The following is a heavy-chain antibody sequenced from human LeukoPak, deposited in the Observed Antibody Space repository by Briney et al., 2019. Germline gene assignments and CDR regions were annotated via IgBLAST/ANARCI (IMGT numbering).Heavy chain of an antibody. J-gene: IGHJ4*02. Sequence: AGGSLRLSCAASGFTFRSARMNGVPQAPGEGLEWVGHIKPMTEDGTTDYAAPVKGRFTISRDDSKNTLDLQMNSLKTEDTAVYYCTSVPVGWGQGTLVTVSA. CDR1: GFTFRSAR. V-gene: IGHV3-15*01. D-gene: IGHD1-26*01. CDR2: IKPMTEDGTT. CDR3: TSVPVG.